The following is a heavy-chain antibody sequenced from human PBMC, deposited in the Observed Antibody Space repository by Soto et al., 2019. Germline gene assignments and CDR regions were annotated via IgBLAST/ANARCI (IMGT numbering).Heavy chain of an antibody. V-gene: IGHV3-30*18. CDR2: ISYDGSNK. J-gene: IGHJ5*02. Sequence: GGSLRLSCAASGFTFSSYGMHWVRQAPCKGLEWVAVISYDGSNKYYADSVKGRFTISRDNSKNTLYLQMNSLRAEDTAVYYCAKDYYDSSGLAWGQGTLVTVSS. CDR1: GFTFSSYG. CDR3: AKDYYDSSGLA. D-gene: IGHD3-22*01.